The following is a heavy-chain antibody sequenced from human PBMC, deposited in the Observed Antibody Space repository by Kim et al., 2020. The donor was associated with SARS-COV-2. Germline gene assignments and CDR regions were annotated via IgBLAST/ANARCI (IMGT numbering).Heavy chain of an antibody. CDR1: GGSFSGYY. J-gene: IGHJ4*02. Sequence: SETLSLTCAVYGGSFSGYYWSWIRQPPGKGLEWIGEINHSGSTNSNPSLKSRVTISVDTSKNQFSLKLSSVTAADTAVYYCARASRRSYSIGVDFDYWGQGTRVTVSS. CDR3: ARASRRSYSIGVDFDY. D-gene: IGHD1-26*01. CDR2: INHSGST. V-gene: IGHV4-34*01.